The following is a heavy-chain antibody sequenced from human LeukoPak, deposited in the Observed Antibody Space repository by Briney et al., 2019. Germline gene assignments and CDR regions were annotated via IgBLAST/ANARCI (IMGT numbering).Heavy chain of an antibody. CDR2: MNPNSGNT. Sequence: ASVKVSCKASGYTFTSYDINWVRQATGQGLEWMGWMNPNSGNTGYAQKFQGRVTITRNTSISTAYMELSSLRSEDTAVYYCARVCGEQVTTTGLSMYYFDYWGQGTLVTVSS. V-gene: IGHV1-8*03. CDR3: ARVCGEQVTTTGLSMYYFDY. CDR1: GYTFTSYD. D-gene: IGHD3-22*01. J-gene: IGHJ4*02.